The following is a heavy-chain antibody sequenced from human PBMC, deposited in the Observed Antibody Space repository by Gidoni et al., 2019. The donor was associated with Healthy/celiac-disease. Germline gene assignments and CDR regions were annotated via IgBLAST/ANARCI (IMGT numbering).Heavy chain of an antibody. CDR2: IYYSGST. Sequence: QVQLQESGPGLVKPSQTLSHTCTVSVGSITSGGYHWSWIRQHPGKGLEWIGYIYYSGSTYYNPSLKSRVTISVDTSKNQFSLKLSSVTAADTAVYYCARDLGGGDPGAWYYWGQGTLVTVSS. CDR3: ARDLGGGDPGAWYY. D-gene: IGHD2-21*02. J-gene: IGHJ4*02. CDR1: VGSITSGGYH. V-gene: IGHV4-31*03.